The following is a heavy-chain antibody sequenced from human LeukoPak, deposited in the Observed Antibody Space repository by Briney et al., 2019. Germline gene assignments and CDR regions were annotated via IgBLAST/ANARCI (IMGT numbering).Heavy chain of an antibody. J-gene: IGHJ4*02. CDR1: GFTFSSYS. V-gene: IGHV3-23*01. CDR2: ISGSGGST. D-gene: IGHD4-23*01. CDR3: AKEGRGGNLAFDY. Sequence: GGSLRLSCAASGFTFSSYSMNWVRQAPGKGLEWVSLISGSGGSTYYADSAKGRFTISGDNSKNTVYLQMNSLRAEDTAVYYCAKEGRGGNLAFDYWGQGTLVTVSS.